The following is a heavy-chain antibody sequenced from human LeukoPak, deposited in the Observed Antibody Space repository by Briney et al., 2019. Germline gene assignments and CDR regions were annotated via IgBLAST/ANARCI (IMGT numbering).Heavy chain of an antibody. J-gene: IGHJ5*02. CDR1: GGSFSGYY. CDR3: ATNPQSDCSSTSCYRSGRWGWFDP. CDR2: INHSGST. D-gene: IGHD2-2*02. V-gene: IGHV4-34*01. Sequence: KTSETLSLTCAVYGGSFSGYYWSWIRQPPGKGLEWIGEINHSGSTNYNPSLKSRVTISVDTSKNQFSLKLSSVTAADTAVYYCATNPQSDCSSTSCYRSGRWGWFDPWGQGTLVTVSS.